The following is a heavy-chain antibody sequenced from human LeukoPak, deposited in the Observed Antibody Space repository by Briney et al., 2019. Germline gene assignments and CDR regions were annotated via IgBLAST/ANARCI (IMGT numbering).Heavy chain of an antibody. Sequence: SETLSLTCTVSGGSISSYYWSWIRQPAGKGLEWIGRIYTSGSTNYNPSLKSRVTMSVDSSKNQFSLKLSSVTAADTAVYYCARDTPTYYYDSSGYYLSYWGQGTLVTVSS. V-gene: IGHV4-4*07. D-gene: IGHD3-22*01. CDR2: IYTSGST. CDR3: ARDTPTYYYDSSGYYLSY. CDR1: GGSISSYY. J-gene: IGHJ4*02.